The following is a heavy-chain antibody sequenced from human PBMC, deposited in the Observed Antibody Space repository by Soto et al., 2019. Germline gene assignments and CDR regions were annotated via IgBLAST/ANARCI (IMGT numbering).Heavy chain of an antibody. Sequence: VKVSCKASGYTFINFDISWVRQAAGQGPEWLGWMNPGSGKTGYASKFQGRVAMTRDASTGTSHLELSSLTSDDTAVYYCARMASFGTLNWFDPWGQGTQVTVSS. CDR1: GYTFINFD. D-gene: IGHD3-16*01. CDR3: ARMASFGTLNWFDP. J-gene: IGHJ5*02. CDR2: MNPGSGKT. V-gene: IGHV1-8*02.